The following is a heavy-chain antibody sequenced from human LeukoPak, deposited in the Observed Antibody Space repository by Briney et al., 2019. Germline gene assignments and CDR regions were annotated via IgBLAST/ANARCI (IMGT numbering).Heavy chain of an antibody. D-gene: IGHD2-15*01. CDR3: ARDLPYCSGGSCYSPYYYGMDV. V-gene: IGHV1-3*01. CDR1: GYTFTSYA. J-gene: IGHJ6*02. Sequence: VASVKVSCKASGYTFTSYAMHWVRQAPGQRLEWMGWINAVNGNTKYPQKFQGRVTITRDTSASTAYMELSSLRSEDTAVYYCARDLPYCSGGSCYSPYYYGMDVWGQGTTVTVSS. CDR2: INAVNGNT.